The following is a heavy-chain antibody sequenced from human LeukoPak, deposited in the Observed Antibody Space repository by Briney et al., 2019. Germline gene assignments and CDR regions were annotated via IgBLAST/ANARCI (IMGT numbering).Heavy chain of an antibody. CDR3: ARDLGNFGSGTAYYDY. V-gene: IGHV3-48*04. CDR1: GFTFSSYS. D-gene: IGHD3-10*01. CDR2: ISSSSSTI. J-gene: IGHJ4*02. Sequence: PGGSLRLSCAASGFTFSSYSMNWVRQAPGKGLEWVSYISSSSSTIYYEDSVKGRFTISRDNAKNSLYLQMNSLRAEDTAVYYCARDLGNFGSGTAYYDYWGQGTLVTVSS.